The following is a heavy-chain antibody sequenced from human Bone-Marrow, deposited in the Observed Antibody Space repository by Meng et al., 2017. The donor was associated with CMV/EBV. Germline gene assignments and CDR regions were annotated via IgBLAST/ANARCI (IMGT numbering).Heavy chain of an antibody. CDR3: ARGNNIVVVPAAPPGAFDI. CDR1: GGSISSYY. D-gene: IGHD2-2*01. CDR2: IYYSGST. J-gene: IGHJ3*02. Sequence: SETLSLTCTVSGGSISSYYWSWIRQPPGKGLEWIGYIYYSGSTNYNPSLKSRVTISVDTSKNQFSLKLSSVTAADTAVYYCARGNNIVVVPAAPPGAFDIRGQGTMVTVSS. V-gene: IGHV4-59*01.